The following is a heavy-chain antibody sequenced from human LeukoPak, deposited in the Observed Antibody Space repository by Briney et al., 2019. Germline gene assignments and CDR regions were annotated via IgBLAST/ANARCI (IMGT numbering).Heavy chain of an antibody. J-gene: IGHJ2*01. D-gene: IGHD6-19*01. Sequence: GGSLRLSCAASGFTFSSYAMHWVRQAPGKGLEYVSGISSNGGSTYYANSVKGRFTVSRDNSKNTLYLQMGGLRAEDMAVYYCARGGVAGAGTLWYFDPWGRGTLVTVSS. CDR1: GFTFSSYA. CDR3: ARGGVAGAGTLWYFDP. CDR2: ISSNGGST. V-gene: IGHV3-64*01.